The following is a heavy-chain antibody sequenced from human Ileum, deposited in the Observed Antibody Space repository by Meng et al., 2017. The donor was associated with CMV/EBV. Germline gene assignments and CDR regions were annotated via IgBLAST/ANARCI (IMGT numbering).Heavy chain of an antibody. J-gene: IGHJ4*02. D-gene: IGHD3-10*01. CDR2: INPNSGGT. Sequence: SGSPFTGYYMHWVRQAPGQELEWMGWINPNSGGTSYAQKFRGRVTMTRDTSISTAYMELSKLRSDDTAVYYCARVGQYGSGSYLAYWGQGTLVTVSS. V-gene: IGHV1-2*02. CDR1: GSPFTGYY. CDR3: ARVGQYGSGSYLAY.